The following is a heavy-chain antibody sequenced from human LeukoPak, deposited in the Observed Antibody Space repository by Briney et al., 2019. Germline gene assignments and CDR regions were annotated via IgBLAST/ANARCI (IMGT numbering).Heavy chain of an antibody. V-gene: IGHV4-34*01. CDR1: GGSFSGYY. CDR2: INHSGST. D-gene: IGHD2-2*01. J-gene: IGHJ4*02. Sequence: SETLSLTCAVYGGSFSGYYWSWIRQPPGKGLEWIGEINHSGSTNYNPSLESRVTISVDTSKNQFSLKLSSVTAADTAVYYCARVGPADIVVVPAAASFDYWGQGTLVTVSS. CDR3: ARVGPADIVVVPAAASFDY.